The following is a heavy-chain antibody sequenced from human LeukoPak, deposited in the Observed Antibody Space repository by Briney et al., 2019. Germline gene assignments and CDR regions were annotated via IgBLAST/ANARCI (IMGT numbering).Heavy chain of an antibody. CDR1: GFTFSSYA. V-gene: IGHV3-43*02. CDR2: ISWDGGST. CDR3: AKDSARSALDY. Sequence: PGGSLRLSCAASGFTFSSYAMRWVRQAPGKGLEWVSLISWDGGSTYYADSVKGRFTISRDNSKNSLYLQMNSLRTEDTALYYCAKDSARSALDYWGQGTLVTVSS. J-gene: IGHJ4*02.